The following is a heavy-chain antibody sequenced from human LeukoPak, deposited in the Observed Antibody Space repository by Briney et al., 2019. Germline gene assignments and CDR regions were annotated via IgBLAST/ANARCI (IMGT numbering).Heavy chain of an antibody. Sequence: SGTLSLTCGVSGGSIATTNWWTWVRRPPGKGLEWIGEVHLDGRTNYSPSLESRLTISVDLSENHISLRLTSVTAADTAVYYCAREGGFYRPLDYSGQGTLVTVSS. CDR3: AREGGFYRPLDY. D-gene: IGHD3-3*01. CDR1: GGSIATTNW. V-gene: IGHV4-4*02. CDR2: VHLDGRT. J-gene: IGHJ4*02.